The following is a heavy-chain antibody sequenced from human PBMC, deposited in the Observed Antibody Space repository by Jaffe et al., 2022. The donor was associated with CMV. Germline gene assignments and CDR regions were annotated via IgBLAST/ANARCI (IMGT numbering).Heavy chain of an antibody. CDR1: GGSISSSSYY. J-gene: IGHJ4*02. Sequence: QLQLQESGPGLVKPSETLSLTCTVSGGSISSSSYYWGWIRQPPGKGLEWIGSIYYSGSTYYNPSLKSRVTISVDTSKNQFSLKLSSVTAADTAVYYCARHGPEYSSGWYADYWGQGTLVTVSS. CDR2: IYYSGST. D-gene: IGHD6-19*01. CDR3: ARHGPEYSSGWYADY. V-gene: IGHV4-39*01.